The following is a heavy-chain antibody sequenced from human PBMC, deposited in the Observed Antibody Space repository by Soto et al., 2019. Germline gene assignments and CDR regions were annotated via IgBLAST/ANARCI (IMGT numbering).Heavy chain of an antibody. V-gene: IGHV4-39*07. CDR3: ARGQVYDILTGYWFDP. J-gene: IGHJ5*02. CDR2: IYYSGST. CDR1: GGSISSSSYY. Sequence: PSETLSLTCTVSGGSISSSSYYWGWIRQPPGKGLEWIGSIYYSGSTYYNPSLKSRVTISVDTSKNQFSLKLSSVTAADTAVYCCARGQVYDILTGYWFDPWGQGTLVTVSS. D-gene: IGHD3-9*01.